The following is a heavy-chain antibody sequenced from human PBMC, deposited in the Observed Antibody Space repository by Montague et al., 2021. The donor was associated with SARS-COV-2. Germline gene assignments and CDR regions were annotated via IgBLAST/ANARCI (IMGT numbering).Heavy chain of an antibody. CDR2: IYWDDDR. Sequence: PALVKPTQTLTLTCTFSGFSLSTRTVGVGWIRQPPGKALEWLAPIYWDDDRRYSPSLKSRLTITKVTSKNQVVLTMTNMDPVDTATYYCARRLPAVASLDYWGQGTLVTVSS. CDR3: ARRLPAVASLDY. V-gene: IGHV2-5*02. D-gene: IGHD3-3*02. J-gene: IGHJ4*02. CDR1: GFSLSTRTVG.